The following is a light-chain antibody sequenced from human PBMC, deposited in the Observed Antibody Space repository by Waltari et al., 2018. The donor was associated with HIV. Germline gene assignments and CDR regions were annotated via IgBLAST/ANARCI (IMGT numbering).Light chain of an antibody. CDR2: AAS. CDR3: QQSYSTPIT. CDR1: QSISSY. J-gene: IGKJ1*01. V-gene: IGKV1-39*01. Sequence: DIQITKSTSSLSASVGDRVTITCRASQSISSYLNWYQQKPGKAPKLLSYAASSLQSGVPSRFSGSGSGTDFTLTISSLQPEDFATYYCQQSYSTPITFGQGTKVEIK.